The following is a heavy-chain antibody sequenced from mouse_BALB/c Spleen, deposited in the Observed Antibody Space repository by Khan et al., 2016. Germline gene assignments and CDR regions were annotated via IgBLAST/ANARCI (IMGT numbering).Heavy chain of an antibody. CDR2: ILPGGGTT. J-gene: IGHJ3*01. Sequence: QVQLQQSGAELMKPGASVKISCKATGYTFSRHWIEWVKQRPGHGLEWIGEILPGGGTTNYNEKFRGKATFTAETSSNTAYMQLSSLTSEDSAVYDCSRIYDGYDGPFTYWGQGTLVTVSA. D-gene: IGHD2-3*01. V-gene: IGHV1-9*01. CDR3: SRIYDGYDGPFTY. CDR1: GYTFSRHW.